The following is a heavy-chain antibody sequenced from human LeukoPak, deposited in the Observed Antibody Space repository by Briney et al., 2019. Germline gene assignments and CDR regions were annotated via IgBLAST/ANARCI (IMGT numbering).Heavy chain of an antibody. J-gene: IGHJ4*02. D-gene: IGHD4-11*01. CDR3: ARSVPDYTRLDF. CDR2: FKTNYNQV. Sequence: SGGSLRLSCVASGFTFSDYAMNWVRQAPGKGLEWVSTFKTNYNQVYYAESVRGRFTISTDNSKNTAYLQMNSLRVGDTALYYCARSVPDYTRLDFWGQGALVTVSS. V-gene: IGHV3-23*05. CDR1: GFTFSDYA.